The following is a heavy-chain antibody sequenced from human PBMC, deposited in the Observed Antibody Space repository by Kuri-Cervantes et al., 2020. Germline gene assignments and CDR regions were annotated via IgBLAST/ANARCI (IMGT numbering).Heavy chain of an antibody. V-gene: IGHV3-23*01. CDR3: AKSAGDYAPLDY. D-gene: IGHD4-17*01. J-gene: IGHJ4*02. CDR2: ISGSGGST. Sequence: GESLKISCATSGFTFSNYWMSWVRQAPGKGLEWVSAISGSGGSTYYADSVKGRFTISRDNSKNTLYLQMNSLRAEDTAVYYCAKSAGDYAPLDYWGQGTLVTVSS. CDR1: GFTFSNYW.